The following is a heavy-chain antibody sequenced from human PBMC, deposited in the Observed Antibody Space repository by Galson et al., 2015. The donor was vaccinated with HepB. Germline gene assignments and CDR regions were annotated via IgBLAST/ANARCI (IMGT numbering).Heavy chain of an antibody. V-gene: IGHV3-30-3*02. CDR1: GFTFSSYA. CDR2: ISYDGSNK. D-gene: IGHD5-18*01. CDR3: VKEDAPMVHGDY. J-gene: IGHJ4*02. Sequence: SLRLSCAASGFTFSSYAMHWVRQAPGKGLEWVAVISYDGSNKYYADSVKGRFTISRDNSKNTLFLQMNGLRVEDTAVYYCVKEDAPMVHGDYWGQGILVTVSS.